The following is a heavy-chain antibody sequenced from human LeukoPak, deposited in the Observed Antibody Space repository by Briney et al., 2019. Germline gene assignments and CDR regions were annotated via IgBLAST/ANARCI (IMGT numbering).Heavy chain of an antibody. J-gene: IGHJ4*02. Sequence: PWETLSLTCNVSGGSISSSSYDWAWTRQPPGKGLEWIGSTYYSGSTYYNPSLMSRLTISVDTSKNQFSLNLGSVTAADTAVYYCARQGDSGGNFFDDWGQGALVTVSS. V-gene: IGHV4-39*01. CDR2: TYYSGST. CDR3: ARQGDSGGNFFDD. D-gene: IGHD4-23*01. CDR1: GGSISSSSYD.